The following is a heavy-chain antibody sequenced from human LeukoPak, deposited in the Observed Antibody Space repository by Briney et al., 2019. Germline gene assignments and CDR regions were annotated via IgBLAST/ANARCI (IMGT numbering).Heavy chain of an antibody. V-gene: IGHV3-30*03. CDR2: ISYDGSNK. Sequence: GRSLRLSCAASGFTFSSYGMHWVRQAPGKGLEWVAVISYDGSNKYYADSVKGRFTISRDNAKNSLYLQMNSLRSEDMAVYYCARDGVGAILDYWGQGTLVTVSS. CDR3: ARDGVGAILDY. J-gene: IGHJ4*02. D-gene: IGHD1-26*01. CDR1: GFTFSSYG.